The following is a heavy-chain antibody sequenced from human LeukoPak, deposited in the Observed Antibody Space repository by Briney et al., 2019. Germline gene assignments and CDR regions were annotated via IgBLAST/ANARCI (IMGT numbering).Heavy chain of an antibody. D-gene: IGHD6-19*01. CDR2: ICGTGGST. V-gene: IGHV3-23*01. CDR3: ARDSSGEGDY. Sequence: EGSLRLSCAASGFTFSSYAMCWVRQAPGQGLEWVSAICGTGGSTYYANSVKGRFTISRDSSKNTPYMQMNSLRTADTALYYCARDSSGEGDYWGQGTLATVSS. J-gene: IGHJ4*02. CDR1: GFTFSSYA.